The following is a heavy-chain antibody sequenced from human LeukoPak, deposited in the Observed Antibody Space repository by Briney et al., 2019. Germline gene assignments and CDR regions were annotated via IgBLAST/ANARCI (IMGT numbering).Heavy chain of an antibody. CDR3: ARSWLPTGGYYYYMDV. Sequence: SQTLSLTCTVSGGSISSGSYYWSWIRQPAGKGLEWIGRIYTSGSTNYNPSLESRVTISVDTSKNQFSLKLSSVTAADTAVYYCARSWLPTGGYYYYMDVWGKGTTVTVSS. D-gene: IGHD6-19*01. CDR1: GGSISSGSYY. CDR2: IYTSGST. J-gene: IGHJ6*03. V-gene: IGHV4-61*02.